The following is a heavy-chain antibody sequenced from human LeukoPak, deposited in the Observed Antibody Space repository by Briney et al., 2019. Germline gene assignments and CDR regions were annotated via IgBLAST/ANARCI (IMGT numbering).Heavy chain of an antibody. J-gene: IGHJ6*02. D-gene: IGHD2-2*01. CDR1: RFTLSSYE. Sequence: PRGALRHSRASSRFTLSSYEMNWVRQAPGKGREGVSYINISGSTIYYADSLKGGFTLSRDNAKKSLYMHMNSLRAEDTAVYYCARDSSNTLPAAISYYYYGLDVWGQGTTVTVSS. CDR2: INISGSTI. V-gene: IGHV3-48*03. CDR3: ARDSSNTLPAAISYYYYGLDV.